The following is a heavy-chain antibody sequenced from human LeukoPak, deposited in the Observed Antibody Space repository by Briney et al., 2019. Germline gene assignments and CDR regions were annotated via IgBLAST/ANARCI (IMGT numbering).Heavy chain of an antibody. V-gene: IGHV1-18*01. J-gene: IGHJ6*03. D-gene: IGHD2-2*01. Sequence: GASVKVSCKASGYTFTSYGISWVRQAPGQGLEWMGWISAYNGNTNYAQKLQGRVTMTTDTSTSTAYMELRSLRSDDTAVYYCARAQYTPAAQGYYYYYMDVWGKGTTVTVSS. CDR3: ARAQYTPAAQGYYYYYMDV. CDR1: GYTFTSYG. CDR2: ISAYNGNT.